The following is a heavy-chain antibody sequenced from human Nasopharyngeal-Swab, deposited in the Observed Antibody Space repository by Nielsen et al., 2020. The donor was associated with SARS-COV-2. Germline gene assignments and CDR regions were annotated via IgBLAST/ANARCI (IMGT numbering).Heavy chain of an antibody. V-gene: IGHV5-51*04. J-gene: IGHJ4*02. CDR2: IYPGDSDT. D-gene: IGHD1-26*01. Sequence: VRQMPGKGLEWMGIIYPGDSDTRYSPSFQGQVTIPADKPISTAHLQWSSLKASDTAMYYCARLNSGSYPDYWGQGTLVTVSS. CDR3: ARLNSGSYPDY.